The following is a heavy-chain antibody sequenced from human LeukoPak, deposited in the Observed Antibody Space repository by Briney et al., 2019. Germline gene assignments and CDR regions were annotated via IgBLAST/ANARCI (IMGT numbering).Heavy chain of an antibody. Sequence: SETLSLTCAVSGYSISSGYYWGWIRQPPGKGLEWLGSIYHSGSTYYNPSLKSRVTISVDTSKNQFSLKLSSVTAADTAVYYCAKRDIVVVPAAISFVSWFDPWGQGTLVTVSS. D-gene: IGHD2-2*01. CDR3: AKRDIVVVPAAISFVSWFDP. CDR2: IYHSGST. J-gene: IGHJ5*02. CDR1: GYSISSGYY. V-gene: IGHV4-38-2*01.